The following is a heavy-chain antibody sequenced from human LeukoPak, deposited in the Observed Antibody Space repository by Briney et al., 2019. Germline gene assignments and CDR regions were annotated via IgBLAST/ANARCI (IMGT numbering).Heavy chain of an antibody. V-gene: IGHV4-59*08. D-gene: IGHD1-1*01. CDR3: ARRKRSTGEFDY. CDR1: GGSISSYC. J-gene: IGHJ4*02. Sequence: SETLSLTCTVSGGSISSYCWSWIRQPPGKGLEWIGYIYYSGSTNYNPSLKSRVTISVDTSKNQFSLKLSSVTAADTAVYYCARRKRSTGEFDYWGQGTLVTVSS. CDR2: IYYSGST.